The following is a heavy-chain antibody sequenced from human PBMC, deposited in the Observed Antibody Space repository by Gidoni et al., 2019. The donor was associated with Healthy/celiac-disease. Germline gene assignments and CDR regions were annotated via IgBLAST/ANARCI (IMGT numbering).Heavy chain of an antibody. Sequence: QVQLQQWGAGLLKPSETLSLTCAVYGGSFNGYYWSWIRQPPGKGLEWIGEINHSGSTNYNPSLKSRVTISGDTSKNQFSLKLSSVTAADTAVYYCARGGAAVAGTPLDYWGQGTLVTVSS. D-gene: IGHD6-19*01. CDR1: GGSFNGYY. CDR3: ARGGAAVAGTPLDY. J-gene: IGHJ4*02. CDR2: INHSGST. V-gene: IGHV4-34*01.